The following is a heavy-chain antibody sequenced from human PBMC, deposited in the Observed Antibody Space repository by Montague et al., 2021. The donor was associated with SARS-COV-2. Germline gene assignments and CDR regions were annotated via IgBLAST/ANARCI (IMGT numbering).Heavy chain of an antibody. CDR3: AAGDSSGYFEWFDP. V-gene: IGHV4-59*01. J-gene: IGHJ5*02. Sequence: SETLSLACTVSGGSISSYYWSWIRQPPGKGLEWIGYIYYSGSTNYNPSLKSRVTISVDTSKNQFSLKLSSVTAADTAVYYCAAGDSSGYFEWFDPWGQGTVVAVSS. CDR2: IYYSGST. D-gene: IGHD3-22*01. CDR1: GGSISSYY.